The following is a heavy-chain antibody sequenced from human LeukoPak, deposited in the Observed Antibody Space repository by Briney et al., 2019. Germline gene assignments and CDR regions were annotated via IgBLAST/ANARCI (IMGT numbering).Heavy chain of an antibody. Sequence: GASVKVSCKASGYPFIAFYIHWVRQAPGQGLEWMGIISPSGGSTSYAQKFQGRVTMTRDMSTSTVYMELSSLRSEDTAVYYCATAYYYDSSGYSPDAFDIWGQGTMVTVSS. CDR1: GYPFIAFY. D-gene: IGHD3-22*01. CDR2: ISPSGGST. J-gene: IGHJ3*02. CDR3: ATAYYYDSSGYSPDAFDI. V-gene: IGHV1-46*01.